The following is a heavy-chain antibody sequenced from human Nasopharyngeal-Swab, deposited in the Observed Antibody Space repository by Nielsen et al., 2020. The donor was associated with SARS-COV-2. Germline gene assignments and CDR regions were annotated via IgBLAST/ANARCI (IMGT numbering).Heavy chain of an antibody. CDR2: ISYDGSNK. D-gene: IGHD5-12*01. Sequence: GESLKISCAASGFTFSSSAMHWVRQAPGKGLEWMTLISYDGSNKYYTDSVRGRFTISRDNSKNTLNLQMNNLRAEDTAIYYCAKDRDSGDDSEEYYHYYGMDVWGQGAPVTVSS. CDR3: AKDRDSGDDSEEYYHYYGMDV. CDR1: GFTFSSSA. J-gene: IGHJ6*02. V-gene: IGHV3-30*04.